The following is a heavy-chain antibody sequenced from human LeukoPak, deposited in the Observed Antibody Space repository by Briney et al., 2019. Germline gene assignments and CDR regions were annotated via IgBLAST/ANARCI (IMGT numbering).Heavy chain of an antibody. Sequence: ASVKVSCKASGYTFSSYGINWVQQAPGQGLEWMGWISVINNANTRYAQNFQGRLTMTTDTSTTTAYMELRSLRSDDTAVYYCSREFPFCGADCFSGVFDIWGQGTMVTVS. J-gene: IGHJ3*02. D-gene: IGHD2-21*02. CDR2: ISVINNANT. V-gene: IGHV1-18*01. CDR1: GYTFSSYG. CDR3: SREFPFCGADCFSGVFDI.